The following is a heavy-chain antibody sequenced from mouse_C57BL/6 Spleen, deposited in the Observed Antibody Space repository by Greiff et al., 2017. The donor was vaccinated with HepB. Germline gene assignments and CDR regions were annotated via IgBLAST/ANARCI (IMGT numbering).Heavy chain of an antibody. Sequence: QVQLQQPGAELVMPGASVKLSCKASGYTFTSYWMHWVKQRPGQGLEWIGEIDPSDSYTNYNQKFKGKSTLTVDKSSSTAYMQLSSLTSEDSAVYYCARADVNWYFDGWGTGTTVTVSS. CDR1: GYTFTSYW. CDR2: IDPSDSYT. V-gene: IGHV1-69*01. J-gene: IGHJ1*03. CDR3: ARADVNWYFDG.